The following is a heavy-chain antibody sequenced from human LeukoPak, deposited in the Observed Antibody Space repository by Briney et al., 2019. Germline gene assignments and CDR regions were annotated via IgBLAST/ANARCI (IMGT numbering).Heavy chain of an antibody. J-gene: IGHJ3*02. CDR2: IFYSGST. V-gene: IGHV4-59*11. Sequence: KPSETLSLTCTVSGGSISSHYWRWIRQPPWKGLEWVGYIFYSGSTTYNPSPKSRVTLSVDTSKNQISLKLNSVTAADKAVFYFARFRTMIVVGAFDIWGQGTMVTVSS. CDR1: GGSISSHY. CDR3: ARFRTMIVVGAFDI. D-gene: IGHD3-22*01.